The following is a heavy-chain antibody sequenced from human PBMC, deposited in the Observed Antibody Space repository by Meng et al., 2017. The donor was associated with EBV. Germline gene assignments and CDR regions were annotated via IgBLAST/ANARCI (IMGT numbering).Heavy chain of an antibody. Sequence: QVQLQQWGAXLLKPXXXLSLTCAXYGGPCXGYYWSWIRQPPGEGLVWIGEINHSGSTNYNPSLKSRVTISVDTSKNQFSLKLSSVTAADTAVYYCARGGGNRGGIVGATYRLNWFDPWGQGTLVTVSS. J-gene: IGHJ5*02. CDR1: GGPCXGYY. D-gene: IGHD1-26*01. V-gene: IGHV4-34*01. CDR2: INHSGST. CDR3: ARGGGNRGGIVGATYRLNWFDP.